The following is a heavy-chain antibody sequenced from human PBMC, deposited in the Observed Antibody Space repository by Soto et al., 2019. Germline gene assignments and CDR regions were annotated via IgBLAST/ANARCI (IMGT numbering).Heavy chain of an antibody. V-gene: IGHV1-46*03. D-gene: IGHD6-13*01. CDR2: INPSGGST. CDR1: GYTFTGYY. CDR3: ARDPPYSSSWYGEDYYYYGMDV. J-gene: IGHJ6*02. Sequence: ASVKVSCKASGYTFTGYYMHWVRQAPGQGLEWMGIINPSGGSTSYAQKFQGRVTMTRDTSTSTVYMELSSLRSEDTAVYYCARDPPYSSSWYGEDYYYYGMDVWGQGTTVTVSS.